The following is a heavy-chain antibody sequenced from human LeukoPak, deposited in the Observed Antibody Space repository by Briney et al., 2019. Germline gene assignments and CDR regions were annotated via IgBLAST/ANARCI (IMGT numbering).Heavy chain of an antibody. V-gene: IGHV3-20*04. CDR3: ARGGYTAEIDY. CDR2: INWNGGST. D-gene: IGHD6-25*01. Sequence: GGSLRLSCAVSGFTFDDYAMSWVRQAPGKGLEWVSGINWNGGSTPYADSVKGRFTISRDNAKNSLYLQMNGLRAEDTALYFCARGGYTAEIDYWGQGTLVTVSS. J-gene: IGHJ4*02. CDR1: GFTFDDYA.